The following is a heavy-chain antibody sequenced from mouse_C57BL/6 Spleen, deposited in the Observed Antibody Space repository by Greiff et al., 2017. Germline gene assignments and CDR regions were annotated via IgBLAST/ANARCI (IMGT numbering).Heavy chain of an antibody. CDR2: INPSNGGT. CDR3: ARNPHYYGSSFSWFAY. J-gene: IGHJ3*01. CDR1: GYTFTSYW. V-gene: IGHV1-53*01. Sequence: QVQLQQPGTELVKPGASVKLSCKASGYTFTSYWMHWVQQRPGQGLEWIGNINPSNGGTNYNEKFKSKATLTVDKSSSTAYMQLSSLTSEDSAVYYCARNPHYYGSSFSWFAYWGQGTLVTVSA. D-gene: IGHD1-1*01.